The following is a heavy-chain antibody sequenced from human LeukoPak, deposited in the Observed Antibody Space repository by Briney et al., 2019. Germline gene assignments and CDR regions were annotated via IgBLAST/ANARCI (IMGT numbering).Heavy chain of an antibody. CDR2: IHYSGST. Sequence: PSETLSLTCTVSGGSISNSYWSWIRQPPGKGLEWIGYIHYSGSTNYNPSLKSRVTISVDTSKNQFSLRLSSVTAADTSVYYCARYDSSGLDYWGQGNLVTVSS. J-gene: IGHJ4*02. D-gene: IGHD3-22*01. CDR1: GGSISNSY. CDR3: ARYDSSGLDY. V-gene: IGHV4-59*08.